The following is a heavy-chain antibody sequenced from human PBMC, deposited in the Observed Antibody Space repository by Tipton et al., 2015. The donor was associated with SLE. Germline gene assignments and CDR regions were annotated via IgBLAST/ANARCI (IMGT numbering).Heavy chain of an antibody. CDR3: AVAARPPYYYYYMDV. Sequence: GSLRLSCAASGFTFSSYEMNWVRQAPGKGLEWISYISSSGGTTYYADSVQGRFTISRDNAKNSLYLQMNSLRAEDTAVYYCAVAARPPYYYYYMDVWGKGTTVTVSS. CDR2: ISSSGGTT. V-gene: IGHV3-48*03. D-gene: IGHD6-6*01. J-gene: IGHJ6*03. CDR1: GFTFSSYE.